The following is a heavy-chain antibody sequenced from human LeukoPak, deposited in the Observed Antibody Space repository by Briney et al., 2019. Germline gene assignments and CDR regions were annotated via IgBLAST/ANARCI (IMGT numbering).Heavy chain of an antibody. CDR1: GLTFSSYG. Sequence: GGSLRLSCAASGLTFSSYGMHWVRQAPGKGLEWVAFIRYDGSNKYYADSVKGRFTISRDNSKNTLYLQMNSLRAEDTAVYYCAKDLRPSAIRITIFGLPGDYWGQGTLVTVSS. D-gene: IGHD3-3*01. CDR2: IRYDGSNK. V-gene: IGHV3-30*02. CDR3: AKDLRPSAIRITIFGLPGDY. J-gene: IGHJ4*02.